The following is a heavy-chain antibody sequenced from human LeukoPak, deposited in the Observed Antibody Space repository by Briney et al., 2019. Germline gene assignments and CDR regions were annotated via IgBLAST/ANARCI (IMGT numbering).Heavy chain of an antibody. Sequence: SETLSLTCTVSGGSLYNYYWNWIRQPPGMGLEWIGDIYYSGNTHYNSSLKSRVTMSIDTSKNQFSLKLSSVTAADTAVYYCAKGSYYSSGRGYFDLWGRGTLVTVSS. CDR2: IYYSGNT. J-gene: IGHJ2*01. V-gene: IGHV4-59*01. D-gene: IGHD6-19*01. CDR1: GGSLYNYY. CDR3: AKGSYYSSGRGYFDL.